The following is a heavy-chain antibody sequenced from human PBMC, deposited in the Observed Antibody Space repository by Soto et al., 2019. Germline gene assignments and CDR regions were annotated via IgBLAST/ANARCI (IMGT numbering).Heavy chain of an antibody. CDR3: ARASYGDSVDY. D-gene: IGHD4-17*01. CDR1: GGSISSGDYY. V-gene: IGHV4-30-4*01. CDR2: IYYSGST. Sequence: SETLSLTCTVSGGSISSGDYYFICIRQPPWKGLEWIGYIYYSGSTYYNPSLKSRVTISVDTSKNQFSLKLSSVTAADTAVYYCARASYGDSVDYWGQGTLVTVSS. J-gene: IGHJ4*02.